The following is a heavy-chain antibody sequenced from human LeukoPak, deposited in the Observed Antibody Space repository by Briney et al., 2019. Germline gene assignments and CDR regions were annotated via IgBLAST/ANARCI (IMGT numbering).Heavy chain of an antibody. V-gene: IGHV1-69*04. J-gene: IGHJ4*02. CDR2: IIPILGIA. Sequence: GASVKVSCKASGGTFSSYAISWVRQAPGQGLEWMGRIIPILGIANYAQKFQGRVTITADKSTSTAYMELSSLRSEDTAVYYCARDESSGGSFDYWGQGTLVTVSS. CDR1: GGTFSSYA. CDR3: ARDESSGGSFDY. D-gene: IGHD2-15*01.